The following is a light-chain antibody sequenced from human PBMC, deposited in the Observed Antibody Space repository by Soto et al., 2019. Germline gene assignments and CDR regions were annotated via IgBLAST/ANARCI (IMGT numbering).Light chain of an antibody. CDR3: CSYAGSSALL. V-gene: IGLV2-23*01. CDR1: SSDVGSYNL. Sequence: QSVLTQPASVSGSPGQSITISCTGTSSDVGSYNLVSWYQQHPGKAPKLMIYEGIKRPSGVSNRFSGSKSGNTASLTISGLHAEDEAYYYCCSYAGSSALLFGGGTKLTVL. CDR2: EGI. J-gene: IGLJ2*01.